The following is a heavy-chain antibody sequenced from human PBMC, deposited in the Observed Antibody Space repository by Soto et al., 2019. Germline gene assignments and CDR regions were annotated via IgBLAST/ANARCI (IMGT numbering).Heavy chain of an antibody. CDR1: GFTFSSYG. CDR2: ISYDGSNK. D-gene: IGHD4-17*01. V-gene: IGHV3-30*18. CDR3: AKDRIDYGDFLFDY. J-gene: IGHJ4*02. Sequence: ESGGGVVQPGRSLRLSCAASGFTFSSYGMHWVRQAPGKGLEWVAVISYDGSNKYYADSVKGRFTISRDNSKNTLYLQMNSLRAEDTAVYYCAKDRIDYGDFLFDYWGQGTLVTVSS.